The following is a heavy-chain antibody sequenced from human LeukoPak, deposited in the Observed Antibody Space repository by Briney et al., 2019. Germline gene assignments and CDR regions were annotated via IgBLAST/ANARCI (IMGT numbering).Heavy chain of an antibody. D-gene: IGHD1-26*01. Sequence: GVLRLSCVASGFTFTNYAMSWVRQTPGKGLEWVSFISGSGSSTYYADSVRGRFTISRDNSKNALYLLMNNLRAEDTAIYYCATEWYTGTSLHYTYRGQGTLVTVSS. CDR2: ISGSGSST. CDR1: GFTFTNYA. CDR3: ATEWYTGTSLHYTY. V-gene: IGHV3-23*01. J-gene: IGHJ4*02.